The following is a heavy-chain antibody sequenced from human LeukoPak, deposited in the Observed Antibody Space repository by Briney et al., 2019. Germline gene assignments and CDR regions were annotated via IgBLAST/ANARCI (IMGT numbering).Heavy chain of an antibody. J-gene: IGHJ6*02. D-gene: IGHD4-17*01. CDR3: ARGTTSSRGDV. CDR1: GFTFTSHD. CDR2: ITPIFGTA. Sequence: SVTVSCKASGFTFTSHDYNWVRQATGQGLEWMGGITPIFGTANYAQKFQGRVTITADESTSTAYMELSSLRSEDTAVYYCARGTTSSRGDVWGQGTTVTVSS. V-gene: IGHV1-69*13.